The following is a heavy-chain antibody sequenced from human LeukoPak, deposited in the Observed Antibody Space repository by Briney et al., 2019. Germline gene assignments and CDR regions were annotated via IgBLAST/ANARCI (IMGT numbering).Heavy chain of an antibody. D-gene: IGHD3-22*01. CDR1: GFTFSSYS. V-gene: IGHV3-21*01. J-gene: IGHJ4*02. CDR2: ISSSSSYI. Sequence: GGTLRLSCAASGFTFSSYSRSWVRQAPGKGLEWVSSISSSSSYIYYADSAKGRFTISRHNAKNSLNLQMNSLRAEDTAVYYCARDPSPSYYDSSGSTYYFDYWGQGTLVTVSS. CDR3: ARDPSPSYYDSSGSTYYFDY.